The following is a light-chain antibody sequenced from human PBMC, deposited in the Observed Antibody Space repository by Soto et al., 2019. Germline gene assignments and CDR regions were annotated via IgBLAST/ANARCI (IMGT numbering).Light chain of an antibody. CDR1: QSISSW. V-gene: IGKV1-5*03. J-gene: IGKJ1*01. Sequence: DIQMTQSPSTRSASVGERVTITCRASQSISSWLAWYQQKPGKAPKLLIYKASSLESVVPSRFSGSGSGTEFTLTISRLQPDDFATYYCQQYNSYSWTFGQGTKVEIK. CDR2: KAS. CDR3: QQYNSYSWT.